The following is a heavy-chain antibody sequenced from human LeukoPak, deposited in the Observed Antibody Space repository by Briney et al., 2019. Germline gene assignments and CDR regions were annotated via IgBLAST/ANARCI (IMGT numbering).Heavy chain of an antibody. D-gene: IGHD3-22*01. CDR3: AKEDYYDSSGYYYVPGDFDY. V-gene: IGHV3-23*01. J-gene: IGHJ4*02. CDR2: ISGSGGST. CDR1: GFTFSSYA. Sequence: PGGSLRLSCAASGFTFSSYAMSWVRQAPGKGLEWVSAISGSGGSTYYPDSVKGRFTISRDNSKNTLYLQMNSLRAEDTAVYYCAKEDYYDSSGYYYVPGDFDYWGQGTLVTVSS.